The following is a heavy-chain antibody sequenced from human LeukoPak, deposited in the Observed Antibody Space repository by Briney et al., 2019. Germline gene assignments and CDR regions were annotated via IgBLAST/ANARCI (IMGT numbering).Heavy chain of an antibody. CDR3: VRGDWEFGFDP. J-gene: IGHJ5*02. Sequence: PGRSLRLSCAASGFTFSTYSMNWVRQTPGKGLEWVSSISSFSNYIYYADPVKGRFTISRDNAKNSLYLQMNSLRAEDTAIYYCVRGDWEFGFDPWGQGTLVTVSS. CDR1: GFTFSTYS. D-gene: IGHD3-3*01. CDR2: ISSFSNYI. V-gene: IGHV3-21*01.